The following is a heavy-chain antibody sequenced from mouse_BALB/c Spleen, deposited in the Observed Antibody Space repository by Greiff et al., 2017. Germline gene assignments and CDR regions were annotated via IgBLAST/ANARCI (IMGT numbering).Heavy chain of an antibody. D-gene: IGHD2-12*01. J-gene: IGHJ3*01. CDR3: TRSYGGFAY. CDR2: IRLKSNNYAT. CDR1: GFTFSNYW. V-gene: IGHV6-6*02. Sequence: EVMLVESGGGLVQPGGSMKLSCVASGFTFSNYWMNWVRQSPEKGLEWVAEIRLKSNNYATHYAESVKGRFTISRDDSKSSVYLQMNNLRAEDTGIYYCTRSYGGFAYWGQGTLVTVSA.